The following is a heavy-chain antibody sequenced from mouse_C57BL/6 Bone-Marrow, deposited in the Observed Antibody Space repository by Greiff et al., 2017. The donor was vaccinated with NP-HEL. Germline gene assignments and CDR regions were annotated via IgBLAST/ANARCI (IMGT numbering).Heavy chain of an antibody. D-gene: IGHD2-1*01. CDR1: GFSLTSYG. CDR2: IWGGGST. J-gene: IGHJ2*01. V-gene: IGHV2-9*01. Sequence: QVQLQQSGPGLVAPSQSLSITCTVSGFSLTSYGVAWVRQPPGKGLEWLGEIWGGGSTNYNSALMSRLSISKDNSKSQVLLKMNSLQTDDTAMYYCAKHFGNGDSMDYWGQGTTLTVSS. CDR3: AKHFGNGDSMDY.